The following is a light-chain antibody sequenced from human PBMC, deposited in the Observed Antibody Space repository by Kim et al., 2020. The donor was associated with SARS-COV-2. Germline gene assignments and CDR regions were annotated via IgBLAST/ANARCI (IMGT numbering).Light chain of an antibody. Sequence: PGERATLYCRASQSITYHLTWYHQKPGQPPRVLIYDAANRAPGIPARFSGSGSGTHFSLTISSLDPDDFAVYYCQQRSDWPPEITFGPGTRLEIK. CDR1: QSITYH. CDR2: DAA. J-gene: IGKJ5*01. CDR3: QQRSDWPPEIT. V-gene: IGKV3-11*01.